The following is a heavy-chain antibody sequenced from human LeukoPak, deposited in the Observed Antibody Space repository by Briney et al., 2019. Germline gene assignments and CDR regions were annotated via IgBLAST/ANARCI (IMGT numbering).Heavy chain of an antibody. D-gene: IGHD2-2*01. Sequence: SETLSLTCTVSRGSITSTDHYWAWIRQPPGKALEWIGSIYHTGKTFYSPSLKSRLSMSIDTSKSQFSLSLRSATAADTAVYYCARHGNIVVEPAASKGFDIWGQGTMVTVSS. CDR1: RGSITSTDHY. CDR3: ARHGNIVVEPAASKGFDI. J-gene: IGHJ3*02. V-gene: IGHV4-39*01. CDR2: IYHTGKT.